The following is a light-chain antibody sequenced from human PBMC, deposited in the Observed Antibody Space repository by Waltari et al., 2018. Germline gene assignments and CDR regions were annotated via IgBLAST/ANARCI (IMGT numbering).Light chain of an antibody. V-gene: IGKV1-13*02. J-gene: IGKJ5*01. CDR3: QQFNSYPIT. Sequence: AIQLTQSPSSLSASGGDRVTITCRASQRISSALAWYQQKPGKAPKLLIYDASSLESGVPSRFSGSGSGTDFTLTISSLQPEDFATYYCQQFNSYPITFGQGTRLEIK. CDR1: QRISSA. CDR2: DAS.